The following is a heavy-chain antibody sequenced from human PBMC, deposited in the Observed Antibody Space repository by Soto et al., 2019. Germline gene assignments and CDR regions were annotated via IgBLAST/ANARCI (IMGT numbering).Heavy chain of an antibody. V-gene: IGHV4-31*03. CDR3: ARGRRFDSLHYYYYQDV. Sequence: TSQAPFLPCTVSGGSISSGGYYLSRILRHPGNGLELIGYIYYSGSTYYNPSLKSRVTISVDTSKNQFSLKLSSVTAADTAVYYCARGRRFDSLHYYYYQDVWGKGTTVTVSS. J-gene: IGHJ6*03. D-gene: IGHD5-18*01. CDR1: GGSISSGGYY. CDR2: IYYSGST.